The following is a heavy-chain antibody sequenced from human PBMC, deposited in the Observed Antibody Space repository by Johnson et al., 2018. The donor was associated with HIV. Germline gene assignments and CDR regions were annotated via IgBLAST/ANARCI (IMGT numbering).Heavy chain of an antibody. J-gene: IGHJ3*02. Sequence: QMLLVESGGGLVQPGRSLRLSCTASGFTFGECAMSWFRQAPGKGLEWVAVISYDGSNKYYADSVKGRFTISRDNAKNTLFLQMHSLRAEDTAVYYCARVRQPVVDDAFDIWGQGTMVTVSS. CDR2: ISYDGSNK. D-gene: IGHD2-15*01. V-gene: IGHV3-30*04. CDR1: GFTFGECA. CDR3: ARVRQPVVDDAFDI.